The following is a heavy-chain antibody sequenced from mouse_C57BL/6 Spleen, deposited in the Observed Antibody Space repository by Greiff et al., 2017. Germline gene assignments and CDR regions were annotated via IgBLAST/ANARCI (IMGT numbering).Heavy chain of an antibody. J-gene: IGHJ4*01. D-gene: IGHD1-1*01. Sequence: VKLQQSGAELVRPGASVKLSCKASGYTFTDYYINWVKQRPGQGLEWIARIYPGSGNTYYNEKFKGKATLTAEKSSSTAYMQLSSLTSEDSAVYFCARGFITTVVGSYYAMDYWGQGTSVTVSS. CDR1: GYTFTDYY. CDR2: IYPGSGNT. V-gene: IGHV1-76*01. CDR3: ARGFITTVVGSYYAMDY.